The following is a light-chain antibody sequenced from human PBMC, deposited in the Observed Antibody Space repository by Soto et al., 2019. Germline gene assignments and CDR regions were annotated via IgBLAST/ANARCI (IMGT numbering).Light chain of an antibody. CDR2: EDN. J-gene: IGLJ2*01. Sequence: NFILTHPHSVSESPGKTVTISCTRSSGSIASNYVQWYQQRPGSAPTTVIYEDNQRPSGVPDRFSGSIDSSSNSASLTISGLKTEDEADYYCQSYDSSNQVFGGGTKLTVL. V-gene: IGLV6-57*04. CDR1: SGSIASNY. CDR3: QSYDSSNQV.